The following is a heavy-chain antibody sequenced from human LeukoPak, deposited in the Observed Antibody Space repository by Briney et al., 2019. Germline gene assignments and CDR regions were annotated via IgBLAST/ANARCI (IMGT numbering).Heavy chain of an antibody. V-gene: IGHV4-39*07. J-gene: IGHJ5*02. Sequence: SETLSLTCAVSGGSISSGGYSWSWIRQPPGKGLEWIGSIYHSGSTYYNPSLKSRVTISVDTSKNQFSLKLSSVTAADTAVYYCARKYYDILTGYYNAPRGFDPWGQGTLVTVSS. CDR2: IYHSGST. CDR1: GGSISSGGYS. D-gene: IGHD3-9*01. CDR3: ARKYYDILTGYYNAPRGFDP.